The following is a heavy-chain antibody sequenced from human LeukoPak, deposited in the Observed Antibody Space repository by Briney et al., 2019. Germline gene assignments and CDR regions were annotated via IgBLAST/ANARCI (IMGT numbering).Heavy chain of an antibody. CDR1: GFSLSTYG. V-gene: IGHV3-23*01. CDR3: AKDHGTAVAGFYY. CDR2: ITGTGGST. J-gene: IGHJ4*02. Sequence: TGGSLRLSCAASGFSLSTYGVSWVRQPPGKGLEWVSGITGTGGSTYYADSVKGRFTVSRDTSKNTLYLQMNSLRAEDTAIYYCAKDHGTAVAGFYYWGQGTLVTVSP. D-gene: IGHD6-19*01.